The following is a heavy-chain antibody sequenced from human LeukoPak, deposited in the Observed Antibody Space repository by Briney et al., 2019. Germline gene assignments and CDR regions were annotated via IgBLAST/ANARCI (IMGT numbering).Heavy chain of an antibody. Sequence: GGSQRLSCVTSGFTFSSFWMSWIRQFAGGGLQWVANIKHDGSEEYYVDSVKGRFTIYRDNAKNSLFLQMNNLRVEDTAVYYCARGFFWYWGQGTHVTVSS. CDR2: IKHDGSEE. CDR3: ARGFFWY. V-gene: IGHV3-7*04. J-gene: IGHJ4*02. D-gene: IGHD3-3*01. CDR1: GFTFSSFW.